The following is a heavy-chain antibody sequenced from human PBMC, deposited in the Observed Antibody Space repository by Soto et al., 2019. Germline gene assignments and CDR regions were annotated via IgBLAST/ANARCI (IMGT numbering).Heavy chain of an antibody. CDR2: ISSSSSYI. Sequence: EVQLVESGGGLVKPGGSLRLSCAASGFTFSSYSMNWVRQAPGKGLEWVSSISSSSSYIYYADSVKGRFTISRDNAKNSLYLQMNSLRAEDTAVYYCARPVDYGDYVLWDYWGQGTLVTVSS. CDR3: ARPVDYGDYVLWDY. CDR1: GFTFSSYS. J-gene: IGHJ4*02. V-gene: IGHV3-21*01. D-gene: IGHD4-17*01.